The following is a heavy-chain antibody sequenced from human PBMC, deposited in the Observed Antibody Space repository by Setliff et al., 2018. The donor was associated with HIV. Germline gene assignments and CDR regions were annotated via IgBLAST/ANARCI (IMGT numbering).Heavy chain of an antibody. CDR3: AKDSSTTVTPNWFDP. V-gene: IGHV7-4-1*02. D-gene: IGHD4-17*01. CDR2: INTNTWSP. Sequence: ASVKVSCKASGGPFATYAINWVRQAPGRGLEWMGWINTNTWSPTYAQGFTGRFVFSLDTSVSTAYLQISSLKAEDTAVYYCAKDSSTTVTPNWFDPWGQGTLVTVSS. J-gene: IGHJ5*02. CDR1: GGPFATYA.